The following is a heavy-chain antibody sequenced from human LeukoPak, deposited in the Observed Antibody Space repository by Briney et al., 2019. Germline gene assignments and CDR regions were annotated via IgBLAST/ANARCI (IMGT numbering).Heavy chain of an antibody. CDR2: ISSSSSYI. CDR3: ARVGYCSGGSCLGYYYMDV. Sequence: PGGSLRLSCAASGFTFSSYSMNWVRQAPGKGLEWVSSISSSSSYIYYADSVKGRFTISRDNAKNSLYLQMNSLRAEDTAVYYCARVGYCSGGSCLGYYYMDVWGKGTTVTVSS. D-gene: IGHD2-15*01. J-gene: IGHJ6*03. V-gene: IGHV3-21*01. CDR1: GFTFSSYS.